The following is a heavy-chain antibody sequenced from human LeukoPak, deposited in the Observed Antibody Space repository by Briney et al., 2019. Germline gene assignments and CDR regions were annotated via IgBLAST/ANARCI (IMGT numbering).Heavy chain of an antibody. V-gene: IGHV3-7*01. CDR3: ASHTGYSSSSEDNWFDP. J-gene: IGHJ5*02. Sequence: QSGGSLRLSCAASGFTFSSYWMNWVRQAPGKGLEWVANIKEDGSEKYYVDSVKGRFTISRDNAKNSLYLQMNSLRAEDTAVYYCASHTGYSSSSEDNWFDPWGQGTLVTVSS. CDR2: IKEDGSEK. CDR1: GFTFSSYW. D-gene: IGHD6-6*01.